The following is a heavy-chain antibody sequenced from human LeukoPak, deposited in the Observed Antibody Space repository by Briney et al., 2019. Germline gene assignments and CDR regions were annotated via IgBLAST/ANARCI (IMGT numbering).Heavy chain of an antibody. V-gene: IGHV4-34*01. CDR2: INHSGST. CDR1: GGSFSGYY. Sequence: SETLSLTCAVYGGSFSGYYWSWIRQPPGKGLEWIGEINHSGSTNYNPSLKSRVTISVDTSKNQFSLKLSSVTAADTAVYYCASYPYGSGSYHYWGQGTLVTVFS. J-gene: IGHJ4*02. D-gene: IGHD3-10*01. CDR3: ASYPYGSGSYHY.